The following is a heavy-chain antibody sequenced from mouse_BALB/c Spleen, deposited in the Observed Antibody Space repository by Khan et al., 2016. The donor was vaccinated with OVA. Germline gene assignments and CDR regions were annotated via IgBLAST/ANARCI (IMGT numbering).Heavy chain of an antibody. V-gene: IGHV5-9-3*01. J-gene: IGHJ2*01. Sequence: EVELVESGGGLVKPGGSLKLSCAASGFIFSSFAMSWIRQTPEKRLEWVATISSGGTYTYYSDSVKGRFTISRDHAKNTLYLQMSSLRSEDTAMYYCARQAARDVGFDYWGQGTTRTVSS. CDR2: ISSGGTYT. D-gene: IGHD3-1*01. CDR1: GFIFSSFA. CDR3: ARQAARDVGFDY.